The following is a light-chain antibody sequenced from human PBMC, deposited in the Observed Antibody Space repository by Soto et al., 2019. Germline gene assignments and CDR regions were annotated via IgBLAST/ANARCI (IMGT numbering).Light chain of an antibody. CDR1: QTISSW. V-gene: IGKV1-5*03. Sequence: EIQMTQSPSTLSGSVGGRVTITCRASQTISSWLAWYQQKPGKAPKLMIYKASTLKSGVPSRFSGSGSGTECTLTISSLQPDDVATYYCQHYNSYSEALGQGTKVDIK. CDR2: KAS. CDR3: QHYNSYSEA. J-gene: IGKJ1*01.